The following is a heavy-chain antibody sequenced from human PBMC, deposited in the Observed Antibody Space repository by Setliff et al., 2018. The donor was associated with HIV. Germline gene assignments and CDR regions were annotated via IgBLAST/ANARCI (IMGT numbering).Heavy chain of an antibody. D-gene: IGHD5-18*01. J-gene: IGHJ6*02. V-gene: IGHV1-8*01. CDR1: GYTFSTYD. CDR3: ARGRYNSRIDV. Sequence: ASVKVSCKASGYTFSTYDFNWVRQAAGQGLEWMGWMSPKNNGSGFAQKFQARLTMTWNASTNTAYMELRSLTSDDTAVYYCARGRYNSRIDVWGQGTTVTVSS. CDR2: MSPKNNGS.